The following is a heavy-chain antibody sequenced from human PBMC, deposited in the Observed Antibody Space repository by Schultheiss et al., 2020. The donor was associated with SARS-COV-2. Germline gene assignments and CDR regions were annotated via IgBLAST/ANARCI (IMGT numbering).Heavy chain of an antibody. CDR1: GFTFSSYS. J-gene: IGHJ4*02. Sequence: GGSLRLSCAASGFTFSSYSMNWVRQAPGKGLEWVSYISSSGSTIYYADSVKGRFTISRDNAKNTLYLQMNSLRAEDTAVYYCAKAGDYDFWSGYYLTIAAVDYWGQGTLVTVSS. D-gene: IGHD3-3*01. CDR2: ISSSGSTI. CDR3: AKAGDYDFWSGYYLTIAAVDY. V-gene: IGHV3-48*04.